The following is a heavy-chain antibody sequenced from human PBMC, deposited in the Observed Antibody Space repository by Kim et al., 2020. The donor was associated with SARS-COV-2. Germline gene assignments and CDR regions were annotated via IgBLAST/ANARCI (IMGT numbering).Heavy chain of an antibody. D-gene: IGHD3-22*01. CDR3: ARAGRITMIVGVEGGAFDI. Sequence: GGSLRLSCAASGFTFSSYSMNWVRQAPGKGLEWVSSISSSSSYIYYADSVKGRFTISRDNAKNSLYLQMNSLRAEDTAVYYCARAGRITMIVGVEGGAFDIWGQGTMVTVSS. CDR2: ISSSSSYI. J-gene: IGHJ3*02. CDR1: GFTFSSYS. V-gene: IGHV3-21*01.